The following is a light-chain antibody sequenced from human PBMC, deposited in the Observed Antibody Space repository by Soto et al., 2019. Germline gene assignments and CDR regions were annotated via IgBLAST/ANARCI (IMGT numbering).Light chain of an antibody. J-gene: IGKJ1*01. V-gene: IGKV1-33*01. CDR3: QQYDTLPPT. CDR2: DAF. Sequence: DIQMTQSPSSLSASVGDRVTITCQASQDIITNVNWYQQRPGKAPNLLIYDAFNLETGVPSRFSGSGSGTDYTFTITSLQPEDVATYYCQQYDTLPPTFGQGTKVEIK. CDR1: QDIITN.